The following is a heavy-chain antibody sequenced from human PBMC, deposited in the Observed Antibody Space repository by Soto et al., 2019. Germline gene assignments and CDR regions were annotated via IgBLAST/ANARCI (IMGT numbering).Heavy chain of an antibody. CDR3: ATAWGVVTAPDY. CDR2: INAGSGNT. J-gene: IGHJ4*02. D-gene: IGHD2-21*02. CDR1: GYTFTSYT. V-gene: IGHV1-3*05. Sequence: QVQLVQSGAEEKKPGASVKVSCTASGYTFTSYTMNWVRQAPGQRLEWMAWINAGSGNTKYSQNFKGRVTITRDRSASTRYMEVSRMRSEGTAVYYGATAWGVVTAPDYWGQGTRVTVSS.